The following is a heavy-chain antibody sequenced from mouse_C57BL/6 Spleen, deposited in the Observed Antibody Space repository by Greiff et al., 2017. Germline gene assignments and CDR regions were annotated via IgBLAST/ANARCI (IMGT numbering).Heavy chain of an antibody. CDR1: GFTFSDAW. Sequence: EVKLVESGGGLVQPGGSMKLSCAASGFTFSDAWMDWVRQSPEKGLEWVAEIRNKANNHATYYAVSVQVRFTISRDDSKSSVYLQMTSLRAEDTGIYYGTRFTTVVTYYYAMDYWGQGTSVTVSS. V-gene: IGHV6-6*01. D-gene: IGHD1-1*01. CDR3: TRFTTVVTYYYAMDY. J-gene: IGHJ4*01. CDR2: IRNKANNHAT.